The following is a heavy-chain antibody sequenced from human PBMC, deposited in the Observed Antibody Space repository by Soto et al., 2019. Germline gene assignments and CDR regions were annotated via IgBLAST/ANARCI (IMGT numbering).Heavy chain of an antibody. Sequence: QVQLVQSGAEVKKPGASVKVSCKASDDTFTSDGISWVRQAPVQGLELMGRIRAYNGNTNYAQKLQARVTMTTDTSTSTAYMERRRLRSDDTAVYYCARDSLTARQHVLWNYWGQGNLITVSS. CDR3: ARDSLTARQHVLWNY. V-gene: IGHV1-18*01. D-gene: IGHD6-6*01. CDR1: DDTFTSDG. J-gene: IGHJ4*02. CDR2: IRAYNGNT.